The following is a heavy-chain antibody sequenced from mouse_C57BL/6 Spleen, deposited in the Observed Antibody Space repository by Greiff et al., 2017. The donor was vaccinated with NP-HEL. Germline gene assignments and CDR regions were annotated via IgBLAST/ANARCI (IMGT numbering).Heavy chain of an antibody. CDR3: AREGSSGYYFDY. J-gene: IGHJ2*01. D-gene: IGHD3-2*02. Sequence: QVQLQQSGPELVKPGASVKISCKASGYAFSSSWMNWVKQRPGKGLEWIGRIYPGDGDTNYNGKFKGKATLTADKSSSTAYMQLSSLTSEDSAVYFCAREGSSGYYFDYWGQGTTLTVSS. CDR2: IYPGDGDT. V-gene: IGHV1-82*01. CDR1: GYAFSSSW.